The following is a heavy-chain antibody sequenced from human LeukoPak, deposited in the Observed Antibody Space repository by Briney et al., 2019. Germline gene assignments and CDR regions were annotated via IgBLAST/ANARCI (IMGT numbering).Heavy chain of an antibody. V-gene: IGHV5-51*01. D-gene: IGHD4-11*01. Sequence: GESLKISCKGSGYSFTSYWIGWVRQMPGKGLEWMGIIYPGDSDTRYGPSFQGQVTISADKSISTAYLQRSSLKASDTAMYYCASLYSADAFDIWGQGTMVTVSS. J-gene: IGHJ3*02. CDR2: IYPGDSDT. CDR1: GYSFTSYW. CDR3: ASLYSADAFDI.